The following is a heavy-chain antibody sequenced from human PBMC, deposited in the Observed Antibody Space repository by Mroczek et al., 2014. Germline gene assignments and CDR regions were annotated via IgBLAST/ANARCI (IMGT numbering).Heavy chain of an antibody. J-gene: IGHJ4*02. V-gene: IGHV2-5*01. CDR1: GFSLSTSGVG. CDR3: ASGQGYYGSSGYYSNPFDY. CDR2: IYWNDDK. Sequence: QQSGPTLVKPTQTLTLTCTFSGFSLSTSGVGVGWIRQPPGKALEWLALIYWNDDKRYSPSLKSRLTITKDTSKNQVVLTMTNMDPVDTATYYCASGQGYYGSSGYYSNPFDYWGQGTLVHRLL. D-gene: IGHD3-22*01.